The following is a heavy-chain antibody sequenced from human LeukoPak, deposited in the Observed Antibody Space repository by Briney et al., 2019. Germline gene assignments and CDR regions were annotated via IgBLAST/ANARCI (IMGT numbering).Heavy chain of an antibody. CDR3: AKDPKNYYYYMDV. CDR2: IRYDGSNK. V-gene: IGHV3-30*02. CDR1: GFTFSSYG. J-gene: IGHJ6*03. Sequence: GGSMRLSCAASGFTFSSYGMHWVRQAPGKGLEWVAFIRYDGSNKYYADSVKGRFTISRDNSKNTLYLQMNSLRAEDTAVYYCAKDPKNYYYYMDVWGKGTTVTVSS.